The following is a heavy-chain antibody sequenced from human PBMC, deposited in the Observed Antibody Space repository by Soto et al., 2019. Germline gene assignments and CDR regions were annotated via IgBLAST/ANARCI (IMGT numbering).Heavy chain of an antibody. CDR3: AKDSRITMVRGVVIPPGY. Sequence: GSLRLSCAASGFTFSNYAMSWVRQAPGKGLEWVSGISGSGGSTYYADSVKGRFTISRDNSKNTLYLQMNSLRAEDTAVYYCAKDSRITMVRGVVIPPGYWGQGTLVTVS. D-gene: IGHD3-10*01. V-gene: IGHV3-23*01. CDR1: GFTFSNYA. J-gene: IGHJ4*02. CDR2: ISGSGGST.